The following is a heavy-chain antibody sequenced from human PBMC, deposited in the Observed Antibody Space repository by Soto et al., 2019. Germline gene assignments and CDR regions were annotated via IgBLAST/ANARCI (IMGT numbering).Heavy chain of an antibody. Sequence: PGGSLRLSCAASGFTFDDYTMHWVRQAPGKGLEWVSLISWDGGSTYYADSVKGRFTISRDNSKNSLYLQMNSLRTEDTALYYCAKGPRGTRYGMDVWGQGTTVTVSS. D-gene: IGHD2-2*01. J-gene: IGHJ6*02. CDR3: AKGPRGTRYGMDV. V-gene: IGHV3-43*01. CDR2: ISWDGGST. CDR1: GFTFDDYT.